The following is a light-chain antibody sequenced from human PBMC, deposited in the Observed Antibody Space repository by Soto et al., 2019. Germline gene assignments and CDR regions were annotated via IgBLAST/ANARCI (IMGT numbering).Light chain of an antibody. V-gene: IGKV1-39*01. Sequence: DIQMPQSPSSLSASVGYRVTITCRASQSIRNYLNWYQQKPGKAPKLLIYAASSLQSGVPSRFSGSGSGTDFTLTISSLQPEDFATYYCQQSYSTPWTFGQGTKVEIK. CDR2: AAS. CDR1: QSIRNY. CDR3: QQSYSTPWT. J-gene: IGKJ1*01.